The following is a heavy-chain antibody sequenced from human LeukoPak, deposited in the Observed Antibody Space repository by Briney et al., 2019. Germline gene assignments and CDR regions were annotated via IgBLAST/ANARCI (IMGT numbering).Heavy chain of an antibody. CDR2: IYYSGST. D-gene: IGHD2-2*01. J-gene: IGHJ4*02. CDR3: ARHDASPEGHVDY. V-gene: IGHV4-59*08. Sequence: SENLSLTCTVSGGSISSYYWRWIRQPPGKGLEWSGYIYYSGSTNYNPSLKSRVTISVDTSKKQFSLKLSSVTAADTAVYYCARHDASPEGHVDYWGQGTLVTVSS. CDR1: GGSISSYY.